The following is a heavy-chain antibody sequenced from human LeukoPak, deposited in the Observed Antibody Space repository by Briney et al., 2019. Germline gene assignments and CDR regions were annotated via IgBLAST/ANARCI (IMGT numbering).Heavy chain of an antibody. CDR2: ISDSGGST. Sequence: PGGSLRLSCSASGLTFSSHAMSWVRQAPGKGLEVVSGISDSGGSTYYADSVKGRFTISRDNPKNTLYLQMKSLRAEDTPLYYCAKDLSIAARAVNDYWGQGSLVTVSS. CDR3: AKDLSIAARAVNDY. J-gene: IGHJ4*02. D-gene: IGHD6-6*01. V-gene: IGHV3-23*01. CDR1: GLTFSSHA.